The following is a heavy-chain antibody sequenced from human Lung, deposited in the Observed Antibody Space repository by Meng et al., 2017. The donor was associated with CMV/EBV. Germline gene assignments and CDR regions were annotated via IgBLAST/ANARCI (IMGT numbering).Heavy chain of an antibody. CDR3: ATSSLRGRITIFGVVFPPGA. CDR1: GFTLNNNA. V-gene: IGHV3-23*01. Sequence: ESXKISXVVSGFTLNNNAMTWVRQAPGKGLEWVSTIVGSGRTTYYADSVKGRFTISRDSSKNTLYLEMNSLRAEDTAVYYCATSSLRGRITIFGVVFPPGAWGRGTXVAVAS. J-gene: IGHJ5*02. D-gene: IGHD3-3*01. CDR2: IVGSGRTT.